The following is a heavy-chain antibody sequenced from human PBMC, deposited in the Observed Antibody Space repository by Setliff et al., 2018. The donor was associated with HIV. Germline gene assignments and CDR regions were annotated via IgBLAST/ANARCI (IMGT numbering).Heavy chain of an antibody. CDR3: VRNSFDYVEEE. J-gene: IGHJ4*02. CDR2: IYYSGSS. V-gene: IGHV4-31*03. Sequence: SETLSLTCKVSGDSVNSYNYYWSWIHQHPGKGLEWIGYIYYSGSSYYNPSARSRVIMSLDTSENHFSLKLSSVTAADTAVYYCVRNSFDYVEEEWGQGTRVTVSS. CDR1: GDSVNSYNYY. D-gene: IGHD3-9*01.